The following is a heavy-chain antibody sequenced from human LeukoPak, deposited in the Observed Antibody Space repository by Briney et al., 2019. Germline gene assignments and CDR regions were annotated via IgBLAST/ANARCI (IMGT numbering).Heavy chain of an antibody. D-gene: IGHD3-22*01. V-gene: IGHV4-34*01. J-gene: IGHJ3*02. CDR2: INHSGST. Sequence: SETLSLTCAVSGGSLTGYYWNWIRQPPGKGLEWIGEINHSGSTNCIPSLKSRVTISVDTSKNQFSLKLSSVTAADTAVYYCAKTRTYYDSSKGAFDIWGQGTTVTVSS. CDR1: GGSLTGYY. CDR3: AKTRTYYDSSKGAFDI.